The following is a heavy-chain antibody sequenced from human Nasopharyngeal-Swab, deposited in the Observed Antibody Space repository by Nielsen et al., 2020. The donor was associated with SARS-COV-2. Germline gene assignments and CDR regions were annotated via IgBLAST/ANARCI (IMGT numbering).Heavy chain of an antibody. V-gene: IGHV6-1*01. CDR3: ARVSPSHRTYYYYYMDV. J-gene: IGHJ6*03. CDR2: TYYRSKWYN. Sequence: SQTLSLTCAISGDSVSSNSAAWNWIRQSPSRGLEWLGRTYYRSKWYNDYAVSVKSRITINPDTSKNQFSLQLNSVTPEDTAVYYCARVSPSHRTYYYYYMDVWGKGTTVTVSS. CDR1: GDSVSSNSAA.